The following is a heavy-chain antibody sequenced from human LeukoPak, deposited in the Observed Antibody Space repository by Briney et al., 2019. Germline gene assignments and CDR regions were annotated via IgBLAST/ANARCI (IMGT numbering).Heavy chain of an antibody. CDR2: IIPIFGTA. D-gene: IGHD3-22*01. J-gene: IGHJ3*02. CDR1: GGTFSSYA. CDR3: ASHTPYYYDSSGYYPLLDAFDI. V-gene: IGHV1-69*13. Sequence: SVKVSCKASGGTFSSYAISWVRQAPGQGLEWMGGIIPIFGTANYAQKFQGRVTITADESTSTAYMELSSLRSEDTAVYYCASHTPYYYDSSGYYPLLDAFDIWGQGTMVTVSS.